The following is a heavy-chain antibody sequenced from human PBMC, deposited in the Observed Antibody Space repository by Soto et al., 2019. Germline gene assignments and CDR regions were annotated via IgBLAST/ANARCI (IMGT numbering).Heavy chain of an antibody. CDR3: ARYGSGTYYPTTFDY. CDR1: GGSMNSYY. V-gene: IGHV4-59*12. D-gene: IGHD3-10*01. CDR2: IYSSGST. J-gene: IGHJ4*02. Sequence: SETLSLTCTVSGGSMNSYYWSWIRQPPGKGLEWIGHIYSSGSTNYNPSLKSRVTISVETSKNQFSLKLSSVTAADTAVYYCARYGSGTYYPTTFDYWGQGTLVTVSS.